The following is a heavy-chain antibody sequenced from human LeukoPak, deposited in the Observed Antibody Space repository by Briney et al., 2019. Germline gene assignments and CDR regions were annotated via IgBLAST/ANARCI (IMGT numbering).Heavy chain of an antibody. J-gene: IGHJ3*01. CDR1: GFNFNDAA. CDR2: IASSGRNT. V-gene: IGHV3-23*01. D-gene: IGHD5-24*01. Sequence: PGGSLRLSCAASGFNFNDAAMTWVRQAPGKGLEWVSLIASSGRNTYYTDSVRGRFTISRDNSKKTLSLQMNSLRVEDTAIHYCAKDIQLSAWGLGTMVTVSS. CDR3: AKDIQLSA.